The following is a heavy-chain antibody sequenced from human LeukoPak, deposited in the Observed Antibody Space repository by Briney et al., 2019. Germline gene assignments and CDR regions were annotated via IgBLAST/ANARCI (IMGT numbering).Heavy chain of an antibody. J-gene: IGHJ4*02. CDR1: GFTFSSYS. CDR2: ISSGSSYI. V-gene: IGHV3-21*01. CDR3: ARDLGARGYYSL. D-gene: IGHD3-22*01. Sequence: GGSLRLSCAASGFTFSSYSMNWVRQAPGKGLEWVSSISSGSSYIYYADSVKGRFTISRDNAKNSLYLQMNSLRAEDTAVYYCARDLGARGYYSLWGQGTLVTVSS.